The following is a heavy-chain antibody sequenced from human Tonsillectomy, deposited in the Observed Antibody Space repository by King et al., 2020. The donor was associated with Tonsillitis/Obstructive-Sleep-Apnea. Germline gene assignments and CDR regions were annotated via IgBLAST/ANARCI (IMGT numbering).Heavy chain of an antibody. CDR3: ARDNNCDY. CDR1: GFTVTNYA. D-gene: IGHD2/OR15-2a*01. Sequence: VQLVESGGGVVPPGRSLRLSCVAAGFTVTNYAMHWVRQAPGRGLEWGAVISYDETKKTYADSVQGRITISRDNSKNTLYLQMSSLKPEDTAIYYCARDNNCDYWGQGTLVTISS. V-gene: IGHV3-30*04. CDR2: ISYDETKK. J-gene: IGHJ4*02.